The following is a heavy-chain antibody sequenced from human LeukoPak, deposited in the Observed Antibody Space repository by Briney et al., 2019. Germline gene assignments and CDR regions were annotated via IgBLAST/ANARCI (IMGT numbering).Heavy chain of an antibody. CDR2: ISGSGGST. Sequence: GGSLRLSCAASGFTFSSYAMSWVRQAPGKGLEWVSAISGSGGSTYYADSVKGRFTFSRDNSKNTLYLQMNSLRAEDTAVYYCAKALDYGGRIAFDYWGQGTLVTVSS. D-gene: IGHD4-23*01. CDR3: AKALDYGGRIAFDY. J-gene: IGHJ4*02. V-gene: IGHV3-23*01. CDR1: GFTFSSYA.